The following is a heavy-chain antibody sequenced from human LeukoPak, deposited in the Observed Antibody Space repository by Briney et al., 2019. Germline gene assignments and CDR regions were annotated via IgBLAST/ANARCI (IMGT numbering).Heavy chain of an antibody. V-gene: IGHV3-21*04. CDR1: GFTFSSYS. CDR3: AKPRGSTFNYYFDY. J-gene: IGHJ4*02. CDR2: ISSSSSYI. Sequence: GGSLRLSCAASGFTFSSYSMNWVRQAPGKGLEWVSSISSSSSYIYYADSVKGRFTISRDNSKNTLYLQMNSLRAEDTAVYYCAKPRGSTFNYYFDYWGQGTLVTVSS. D-gene: IGHD5-24*01.